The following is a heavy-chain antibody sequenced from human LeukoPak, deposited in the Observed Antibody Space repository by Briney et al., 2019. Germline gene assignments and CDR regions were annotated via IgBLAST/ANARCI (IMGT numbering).Heavy chain of an antibody. D-gene: IGHD3-3*02. Sequence: ASVTVSCKASGYTITGYYMNWVRQAPGQGLEWMGRINPSTGGTNYAQKFQGGVTMTRDTSINTAYMEVTRLTSDDTAVYFCARESTFDYLDSWGQGTLVTVSS. CDR3: ARESTFDYLDS. CDR2: INPSTGGT. CDR1: GYTITGYY. V-gene: IGHV1-2*06. J-gene: IGHJ4*02.